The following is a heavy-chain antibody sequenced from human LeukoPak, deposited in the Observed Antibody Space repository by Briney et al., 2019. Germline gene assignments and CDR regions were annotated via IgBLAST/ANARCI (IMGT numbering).Heavy chain of an antibody. CDR2: ISGYSDNT. CDR3: ARDTKRSRARWENLGFDP. D-gene: IGHD1-26*01. Sequence: ASVKVSCKASGYTFSSYGISWVRQAPGQGLEWMGWISGYSDNTKYYAQKLQGRVTMTTDTSTSTAYMELRSLRSDDTAVYYCARDTKRSRARWENLGFDPWGQGTLVTVSS. V-gene: IGHV1-18*01. CDR1: GYTFSSYG. J-gene: IGHJ5*02.